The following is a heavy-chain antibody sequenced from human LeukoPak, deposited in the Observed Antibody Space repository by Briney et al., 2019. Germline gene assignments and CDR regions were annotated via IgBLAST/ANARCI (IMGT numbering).Heavy chain of an antibody. D-gene: IGHD3-3*01. Sequence: SVKVSCKASGGTFSSYAISWVRQAPGQGLEWMGRIIPIFGTANYAQKFQGRVTITTDEPTSTAYMELSSLRSEDTAVYYCARATIFGVVILDYWGQGTLVTVSS. V-gene: IGHV1-69*05. CDR1: GGTFSSYA. J-gene: IGHJ4*02. CDR2: IIPIFGTA. CDR3: ARATIFGVVILDY.